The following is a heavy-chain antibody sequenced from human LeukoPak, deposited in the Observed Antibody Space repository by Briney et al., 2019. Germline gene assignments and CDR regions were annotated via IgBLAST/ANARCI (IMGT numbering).Heavy chain of an antibody. D-gene: IGHD6-19*01. CDR2: INPNSGGT. V-gene: IGHV1-2*06. Sequence: ASVKVSCKASGYTFTGYYMHWVRHAPGQGLEWMGRINPNSGGTNYAQKFQGRVTMTRDTSISTAYMELSRLRSDDTAVYYCASFAVAGYYFDYWDQGTLVTVSS. CDR3: ASFAVAGYYFDY. CDR1: GYTFTGYY. J-gene: IGHJ4*02.